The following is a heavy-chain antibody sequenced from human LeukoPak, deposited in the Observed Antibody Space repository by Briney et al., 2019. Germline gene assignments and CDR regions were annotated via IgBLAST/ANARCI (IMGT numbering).Heavy chain of an antibody. CDR2: IYYSGSS. V-gene: IGHV4-59*08. CDR3: ARRLRQNLFDP. D-gene: IGHD4-17*01. J-gene: IGHJ5*02. CDR1: GVSISSDY. Sequence: SETLSLTCTVSGVSISSDYWSWIRLPPGKGLEWIGYIYYSGSSNYNPSLKSQVAMSVDMSKNQFSLKLTSVTAADTAVYYCARRLRQNLFDPWGQGTLVTVSS.